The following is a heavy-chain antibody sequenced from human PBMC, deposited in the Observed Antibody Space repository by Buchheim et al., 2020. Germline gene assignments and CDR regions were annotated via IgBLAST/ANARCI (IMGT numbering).Heavy chain of an antibody. CDR3: SRGHDFWSGPFDY. V-gene: IGHV1-46*03. CDR2: VNPSGGST. J-gene: IGHJ4*02. CDR1: AYTFTNYY. D-gene: IGHD3-3*01. Sequence: QVQLVQSGAEVKKPGASVKVSCKASAYTFTNYYIHWVRQAPGQGLEWMGIVNPSGGSTSYAQTFQGRVTMTRDTSTSPVYMELSTLRFEDTAVYYCSRGHDFWSGPFDYWGQGTL.